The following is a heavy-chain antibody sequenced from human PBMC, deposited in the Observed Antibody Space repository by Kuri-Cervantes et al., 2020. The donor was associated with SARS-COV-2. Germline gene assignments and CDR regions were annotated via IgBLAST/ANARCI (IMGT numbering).Heavy chain of an antibody. V-gene: IGHV1-2*02. CDR2: INPKNSGT. CDR1: GYTFTSYD. D-gene: IGHD6-6*01. Sequence: ASVKVSCKASGYTFTSYDINWVRQATGQGLEWMGWINPKNSGTELAQKFQGRVTMTRDRSTSTAYLEMTGLRSDDTALYFCAGATSSSYFFFMDVWGKGTPVTVSS. J-gene: IGHJ6*03. CDR3: AGATSSSYFFFMDV.